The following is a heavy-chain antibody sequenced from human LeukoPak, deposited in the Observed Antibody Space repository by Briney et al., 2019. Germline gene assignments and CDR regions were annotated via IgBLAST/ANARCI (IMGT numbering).Heavy chain of an antibody. J-gene: IGHJ4*02. CDR2: IYYSGST. V-gene: IGHV4-30-4*08. D-gene: IGHD3-22*01. Sequence: SETLSLTCTVSGGSISSGDYYWSWIRQPPGKGLEWIGYIYYSGSTYYNPSLKSRVTISVDTSKNQFSLNLSSVTAADTAVYYCARGGGGYSSRWYPYYDSSGYYAFDYWGQGTLVTVSS. CDR1: GGSISSGDYY. CDR3: ARGGGGYSSRWYPYYDSSGYYAFDY.